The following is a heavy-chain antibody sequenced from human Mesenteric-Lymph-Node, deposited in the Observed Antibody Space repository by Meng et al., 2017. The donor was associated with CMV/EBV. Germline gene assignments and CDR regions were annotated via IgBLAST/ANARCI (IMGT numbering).Heavy chain of an antibody. V-gene: IGHV3-21*01. CDR1: GFTFSSYS. J-gene: IGHJ4*02. CDR2: ISSSSSYI. CDR3: ARTLGGRYSSSWFDY. D-gene: IGHD6-13*01. Sequence: SGFTFSSYSMNWVRQAPGKGLEWVSSISSSSSYIYYADSVKGRFTISRDNAKNSLYLQMNSLTAEDTAVYYCARTLGGRYSSSWFDYWGQGTLVTVSS.